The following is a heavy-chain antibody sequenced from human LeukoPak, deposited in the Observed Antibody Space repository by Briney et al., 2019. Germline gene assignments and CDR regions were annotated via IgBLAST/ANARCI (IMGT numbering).Heavy chain of an antibody. Sequence: SETLSLTCTVSGGSISSSYWNWIRQPAGKRLEWIGRIYTSGSTNYNPSLKSRVTMSVDASKNQFSLKLSFVTAADTAVYYCARALFGELSTESYYFDYWGQGTLVTVSS. J-gene: IGHJ4*02. D-gene: IGHD3-10*01. V-gene: IGHV4-4*07. CDR1: GGSISSSY. CDR2: IYTSGST. CDR3: ARALFGELSTESYYFDY.